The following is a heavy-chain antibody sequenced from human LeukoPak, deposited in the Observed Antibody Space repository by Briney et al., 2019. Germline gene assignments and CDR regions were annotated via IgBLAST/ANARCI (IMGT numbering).Heavy chain of an antibody. D-gene: IGHD3-3*01. CDR1: GFTFRNYW. CDR2: IKQDGSEK. CDR3: ARDRSTDFWSGYYTNYFDY. Sequence: GGSLRLSCAASGFTFRNYWTSWVRQAPGKGLEWVANIKQDGSEKYYVDSVKGRFTISRDNAKNSLYLQMNSLRAEDTAVYYCARDRSTDFWSGYYTNYFDYWGQGTLVTVSS. V-gene: IGHV3-7*01. J-gene: IGHJ4*02.